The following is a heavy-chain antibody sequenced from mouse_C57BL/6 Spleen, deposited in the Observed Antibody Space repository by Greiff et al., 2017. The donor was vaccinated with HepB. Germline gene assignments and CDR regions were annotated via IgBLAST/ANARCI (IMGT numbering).Heavy chain of an antibody. CDR3: AKIYYGNYLGAMDY. V-gene: IGHV1-82*01. J-gene: IGHJ4*01. CDR1: GYAFSSSW. CDR2: SYPGDGDT. Sequence: VQLQQSGPELVKPGASVKISCKASGYAFSSSWMNWVKQRPGKGLEWIGRSYPGDGDTNYNGKFKGKATLTADKSSSTAYMQLSSLTSEDSAVYFCAKIYYGNYLGAMDYWGQGTSVTVSS. D-gene: IGHD2-1*01.